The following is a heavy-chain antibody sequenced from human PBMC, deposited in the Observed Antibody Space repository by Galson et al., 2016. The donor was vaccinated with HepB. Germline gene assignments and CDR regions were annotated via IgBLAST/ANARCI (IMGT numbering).Heavy chain of an antibody. V-gene: IGHV3-33*01. CDR3: ARDRDYVWGSYRYPHYYAMDG. D-gene: IGHD3-16*02. CDR2: IWFDASNK. CDR1: GFMFSNYG. J-gene: IGHJ6*02. Sequence: SLRLSCAASGFMFSNYGMHWVRQAPGKGLEWVAVIWFDASNKYHGDSAKGRFTISRDNSKNMLYLQMNSLRAEDTAVYYCARDRDYVWGSYRYPHYYAMDGWGQGTTVTVSS.